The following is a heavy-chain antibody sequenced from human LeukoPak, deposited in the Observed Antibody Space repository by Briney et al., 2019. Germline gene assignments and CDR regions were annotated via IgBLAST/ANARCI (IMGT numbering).Heavy chain of an antibody. CDR3: AKVVVVAATPRGYFDY. D-gene: IGHD2-15*01. Sequence: GGSLRLSCAASGFTFSSYAMSWVRQAPGKGLEWVSAISDSGGITYYADSVKGRFTISRDNSKNTVYLQMNSLRAEDTATFYCAKVVVVAATPRGYFDYWGRGTLVTVSS. V-gene: IGHV3-23*01. J-gene: IGHJ4*02. CDR1: GFTFSSYA. CDR2: ISDSGGIT.